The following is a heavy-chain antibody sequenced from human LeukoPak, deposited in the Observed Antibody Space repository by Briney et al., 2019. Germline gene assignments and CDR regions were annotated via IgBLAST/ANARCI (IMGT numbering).Heavy chain of an antibody. CDR3: AKGRSNYENYYYYYYMDV. J-gene: IGHJ6*03. D-gene: IGHD4-11*01. V-gene: IGHV3-43D*03. Sequence: GGSLRLSCAASGFTFDDYAMHWVRQAPGKGLEWVSLISWDGGSTYYADSVKGRFTISRDNSTSSLYLQMNSLRAEDTALYYCAKGRSNYENYYYYYYMDVWGKGTTVTVSS. CDR2: ISWDGGST. CDR1: GFTFDDYA.